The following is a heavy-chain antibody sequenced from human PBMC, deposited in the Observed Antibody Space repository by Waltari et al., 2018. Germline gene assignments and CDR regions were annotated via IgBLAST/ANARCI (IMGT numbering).Heavy chain of an antibody. CDR2: IKSKTDDGTT. D-gene: IGHD3-10*01. J-gene: IGHJ4*02. V-gene: IGHV3-15*07. CDR1: GFTFTKAW. CDR3: STAHNYYGSGSYDY. Sequence: EVQLVESGGGLVKPGGSLRLACAASGFTFTKAWMNWVRQAPGKGLEWVGRIKSKTDDGTTDYGAPVKGRFTISRDDSTNTLYLQMNSLKTEDTAVYYCSTAHNYYGSGSYDYWGQGTLVTVSS.